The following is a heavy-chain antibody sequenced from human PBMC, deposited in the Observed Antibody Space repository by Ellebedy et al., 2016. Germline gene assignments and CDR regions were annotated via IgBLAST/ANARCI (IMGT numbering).Heavy chain of an antibody. CDR1: GFTFSRYR. D-gene: IGHD3-22*01. CDR2: IITADTI. Sequence: GGSLRLSXVASGFTFSRYRMNWVRQAPGKGLEWVSHIITADTIFYADSAKGRFTISRDNAKNSLYLQMNNLRADDTGVYFCVRDMYDCSGLPDYWGQGTLVTVSS. CDR3: VRDMYDCSGLPDY. J-gene: IGHJ4*02. V-gene: IGHV3-48*01.